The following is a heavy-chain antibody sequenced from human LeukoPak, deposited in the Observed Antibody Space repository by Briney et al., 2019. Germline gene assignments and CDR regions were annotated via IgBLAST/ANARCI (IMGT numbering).Heavy chain of an antibody. CDR3: AKDVLLVSGRYFDY. D-gene: IGHD6-19*01. V-gene: IGHV3-30*18. J-gene: IGHJ4*02. CDR1: GFTLRNYG. CDR2: ISEDGGNK. Sequence: PGGSLRLSCVASGFTLRNYGMHWVRLAPGKGLEWVSIISEDGGNKYYADSVTGRFTISRDDSKDTLYLQMNSLRVEDTAVYYCAKDVLLVSGRYFDYWGQGTLVTVSS.